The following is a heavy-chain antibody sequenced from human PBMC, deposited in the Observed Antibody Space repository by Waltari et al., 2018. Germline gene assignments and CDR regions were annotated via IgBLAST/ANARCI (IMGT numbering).Heavy chain of an antibody. Sequence: QVHLVQSGTELKTPGSSVRVPCRDSGGTFKNYAVPWVRQPLGQGLEWMGSIIPIYGQSNYAQNFQGRLTIAADDSTDTVYMDLSGLRSEDTATYYCATLNSADRDYWGQGTLVTVSP. CDR3: ATLNSADRDY. J-gene: IGHJ4*02. V-gene: IGHV1-69*13. CDR2: IIPIYGQS. CDR1: GGTFKNYA.